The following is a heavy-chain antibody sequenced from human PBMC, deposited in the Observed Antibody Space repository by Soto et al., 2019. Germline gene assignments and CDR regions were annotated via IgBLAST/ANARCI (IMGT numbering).Heavy chain of an antibody. CDR1: GFVFADYG. Sequence: LRLSCSTSGFVFADYGLNWFRQAPGKGLEWVGFIRSVPYGGTTEYAASVKGRFTISVDVSKSIGYLQMNSLQTEDTAVYFCTRMDSGYAIFDDWRQGTLVTVSS. CDR3: TRMDSGYAIFDD. CDR2: IRSVPYGGTT. D-gene: IGHD5-12*01. J-gene: IGHJ4*02. V-gene: IGHV3-49*03.